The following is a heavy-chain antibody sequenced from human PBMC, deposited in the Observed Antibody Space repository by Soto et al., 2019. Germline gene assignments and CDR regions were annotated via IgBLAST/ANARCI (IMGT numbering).Heavy chain of an antibody. CDR2: MYYSGST. CDR1: GGSISSSSYF. V-gene: IGHV4-39*07. CDR3: ARATYYYDSNCYSDKVLXY. Sequence: PSETLSLTCSVSGGSISSSSYFWGWIRQPPGKGLEWIGSMYYSGSTYYNPSLKSRVTISVDTSKNQFSLKLSSVTAADTAVYYCARATYYYDSNCYSDKVLXYWGQGTLVTVSS. J-gene: IGHJ4*01. D-gene: IGHD3-22*01.